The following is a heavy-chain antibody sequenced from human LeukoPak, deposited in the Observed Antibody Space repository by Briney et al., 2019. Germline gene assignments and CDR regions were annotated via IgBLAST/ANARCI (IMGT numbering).Heavy chain of an antibody. CDR3: ARGSSGYDPMEGYAFDI. CDR1: GYTFTGYY. D-gene: IGHD5-12*01. J-gene: IGHJ3*02. CDR2: INPNSGGT. V-gene: IGHV1-2*04. Sequence: ASVKVSCKASGYTFTGYYMHWVRQAPGQGLEWMGWINPNSGGTNYAQKFQGWVTMTRDTSISTAYMELSRLRSDDTAVYYCARGSSGYDPMEGYAFDIWGQGTMVTISS.